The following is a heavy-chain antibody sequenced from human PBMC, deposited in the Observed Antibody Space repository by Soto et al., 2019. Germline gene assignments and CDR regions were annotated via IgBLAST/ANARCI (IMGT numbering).Heavy chain of an antibody. CDR3: ARAYYSEVGGWFDP. Sequence: SETLSLTCAVSGYSISSGYYWGWIRQPPGKGLEWIGSIYRSGNTYYNPSLKSRVTISVDTSKNQFSLKLSSVTAADTAVYYCARAYYSEVGGWFDPWGQGTLGTVSP. D-gene: IGHD3-22*01. V-gene: IGHV4-38-2*01. CDR2: IYRSGNT. CDR1: GYSISSGYY. J-gene: IGHJ5*02.